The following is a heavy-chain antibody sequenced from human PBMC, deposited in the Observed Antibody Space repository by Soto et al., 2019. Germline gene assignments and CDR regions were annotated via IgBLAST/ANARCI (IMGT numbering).Heavy chain of an antibody. CDR3: ARDSRGPRFDY. V-gene: IGHV3-30*03. Sequence: QVQLVESGGGVVQPGRSLRLSCAASGFTFSSYGMHWVRQAPGKGLEWVAVISYDGSNKYYADSVKGRFTISRDNSKNTLYLQMNILRAEDTAVYYCARDSRGPRFDYWGQGTLVTVSS. D-gene: IGHD5-12*01. CDR2: ISYDGSNK. CDR1: GFTFSSYG. J-gene: IGHJ4*02.